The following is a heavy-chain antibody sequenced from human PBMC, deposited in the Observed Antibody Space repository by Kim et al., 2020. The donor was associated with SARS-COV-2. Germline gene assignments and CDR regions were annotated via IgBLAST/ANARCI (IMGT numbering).Heavy chain of an antibody. D-gene: IGHD4-4*01. V-gene: IGHV3-48*03. J-gene: IGHJ4*02. CDR2: I. CDR3: ARGPNYSPFDY. Sequence: IYYADTVRGRLTISKDNEKNSLYMQRNSLRAEDTAVYYCARGPNYSPFDYWGQGTLVTVSS.